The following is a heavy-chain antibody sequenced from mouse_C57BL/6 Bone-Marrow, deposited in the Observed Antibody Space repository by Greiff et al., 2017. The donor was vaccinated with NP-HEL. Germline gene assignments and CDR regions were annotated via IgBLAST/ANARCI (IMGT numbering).Heavy chain of an antibody. CDR1: GFSLTSYG. Sequence: QVQLKESGPGLVQPSQSLSITCTVSGFSLTSYGVHWVRQSPGKGLEWLGVKWSGGSTDYNAAFISRLSISKDNSKSQVFFKMNSLQADDTAIYYCARKGIYYDYDGYAMDYWGQGTSVTVSS. CDR3: ARKGIYYDYDGYAMDY. V-gene: IGHV2-2*01. J-gene: IGHJ4*01. CDR2: KWSGGST. D-gene: IGHD2-4*01.